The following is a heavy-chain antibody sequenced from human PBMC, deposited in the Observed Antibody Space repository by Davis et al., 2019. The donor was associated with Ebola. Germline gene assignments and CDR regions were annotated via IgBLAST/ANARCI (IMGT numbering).Heavy chain of an antibody. CDR2: ISSNGGST. Sequence: GGSLRLSCAASGFTFGSYAMHWVRQAPGKGLEYVSAISSNGGSTYYANSVKGRFTISRDNSKNTLYLQMNSLRAEDTAVYYCAKDLTVVVPAAIGGMDVWGQGTTVTVSS. CDR1: GFTFGSYA. V-gene: IGHV3-64*01. J-gene: IGHJ6*02. D-gene: IGHD2-2*01. CDR3: AKDLTVVVPAAIGGMDV.